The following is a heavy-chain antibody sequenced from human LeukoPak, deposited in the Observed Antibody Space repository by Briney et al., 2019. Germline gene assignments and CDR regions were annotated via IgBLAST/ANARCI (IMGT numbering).Heavy chain of an antibody. V-gene: IGHV3-21*01. CDR1: GFTFSSYS. J-gene: IGHJ6*02. Sequence: GGSLRLSCAASGFTFSSYSMNWVRQAPGKGLEWVSSISSSSSSYIYYADSVKGRFTISRDNAKNSLYLQMNSLRAEDTAVYYCARELVPAAFYYYGMDVWGQGTTVTVSS. CDR2: ISSSSSSYI. D-gene: IGHD2-2*01. CDR3: ARELVPAAFYYYGMDV.